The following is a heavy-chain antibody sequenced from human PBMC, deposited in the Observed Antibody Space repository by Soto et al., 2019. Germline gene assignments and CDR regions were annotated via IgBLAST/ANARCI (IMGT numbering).Heavy chain of an antibody. CDR1: GGSTSSSSYY. CDR2: IYYTGTS. D-gene: IGHD3-3*01. V-gene: IGHV4-61*05. CDR3: ARLGGYYQAFDN. Sequence: PSETLSLTCTVSGGSTSSSSYYWSWIRQPPGKGLEWVGYIYYTGTSKYNPSLKSRVTISVDSSKNQFSLKLDSVTAADTAVYYCARLGGYYQAFDNWGQGTLVTVSS. J-gene: IGHJ4*02.